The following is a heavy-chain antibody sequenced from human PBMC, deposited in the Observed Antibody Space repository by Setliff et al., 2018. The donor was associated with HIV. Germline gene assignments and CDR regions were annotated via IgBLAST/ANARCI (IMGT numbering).Heavy chain of an antibody. CDR1: GLTFNRYW. V-gene: IGHV3-7*01. D-gene: IGHD4-4*01. CDR3: ARGPALTTVTNPFDY. J-gene: IGHJ4*02. CDR2: IKQDGSEK. Sequence: PGGSLRLSCVASGLTFNRYWMTWVRQAPGKGLEWVANIKQDGSEKYYADSVKGRFTISRDNAKNTLFLQMGSLRPEDMAVYYCARGPALTTVTNPFDYWGQGTLVTVSS.